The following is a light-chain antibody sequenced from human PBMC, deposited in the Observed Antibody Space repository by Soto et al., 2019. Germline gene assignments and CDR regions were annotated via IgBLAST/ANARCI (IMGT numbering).Light chain of an antibody. CDR2: KTS. J-gene: IGKJ1*01. V-gene: IGKV1-5*03. CDR3: QHYNDYSWT. CDR1: QSISIW. Sequence: DIHMTQSPSTLSASVGDRVTITCRASQSISIWLAWYQQKPGKAPNLLIYKTSSLESGVPSRFSGSGSGTEFTLTISSLQPDVFATYYCQHYNDYSWTFGQGTKVEIK.